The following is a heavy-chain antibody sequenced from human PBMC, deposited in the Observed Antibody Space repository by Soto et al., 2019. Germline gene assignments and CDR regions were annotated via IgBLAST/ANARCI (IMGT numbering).Heavy chain of an antibody. D-gene: IGHD6-13*01. CDR2: ISGSGGST. J-gene: IGHJ3*02. CDR1: GFTFSSYA. CDR3: AKDLPGGAAAGDAFDI. Sequence: GGSLRLSCAASGFTFSSYAMSWVRQAPGKGLEWVSAISGSGGSTYYADSVKGRFTISRDNSKNTLYLQMNSLRAEDTAVYYCAKDLPGGAAAGDAFDIWGQGTMVTVSS. V-gene: IGHV3-23*01.